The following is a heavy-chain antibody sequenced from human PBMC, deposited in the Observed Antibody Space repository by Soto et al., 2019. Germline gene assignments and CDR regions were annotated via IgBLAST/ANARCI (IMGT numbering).Heavy chain of an antibody. CDR2: ISSSSSTI. D-gene: IGHD3-22*01. J-gene: IGHJ4*02. Sequence: GGSLRLSCAASGFTFSSYSMNWVRQAPGKGLEWVSYISSSSSTIYYADSVKGRFTISRDNAKNSLYLQMNSLRAEDTAVYYCARDRYPLMSSGGEFDYWGQGTLVTVSS. CDR3: ARDRYPLMSSGGEFDY. CDR1: GFTFSSYS. V-gene: IGHV3-48*01.